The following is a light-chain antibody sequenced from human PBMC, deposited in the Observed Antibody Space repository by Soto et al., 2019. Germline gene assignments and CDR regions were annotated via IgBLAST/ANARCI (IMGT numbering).Light chain of an antibody. Sequence: DIAMTQSPATLSVSPGERATLSCRASQSISGNLVWYQQKPGQAPRLLIFGASARPTGIPARISGSGSGTEFTLTISSLRSEDFAVYFCQQYYNWPRTFGQGTKVDNK. CDR3: QQYYNWPRT. CDR2: GAS. J-gene: IGKJ1*01. V-gene: IGKV3-15*01. CDR1: QSISGN.